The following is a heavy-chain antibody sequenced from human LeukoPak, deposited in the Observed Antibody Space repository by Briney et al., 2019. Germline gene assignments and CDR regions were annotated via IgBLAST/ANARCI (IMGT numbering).Heavy chain of an antibody. J-gene: IGHJ4*02. CDR1: GSTFSSYT. CDR3: AKDGGLWVSAHWGDS. V-gene: IGHV3-23*01. CDR2: ITTSDGNT. D-gene: IGHD7-27*01. Sequence: GGSLRLSCAASGSTFSSYTMSWVRQAPGKGLEWVSTITTSDGNTYYADSVKGRFTVSRDNSKNTLFLQMNSLRAEDTAVYYCAKDGGLWVSAHWGDSWGRGTLVTVSS.